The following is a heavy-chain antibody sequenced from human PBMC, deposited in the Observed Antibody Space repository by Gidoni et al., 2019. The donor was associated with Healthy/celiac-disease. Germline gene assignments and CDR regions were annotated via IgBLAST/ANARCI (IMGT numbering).Heavy chain of an antibody. V-gene: IGHV4-34*01. CDR3: ASSQGDY. J-gene: IGHJ4*02. CDR1: GGSFSGYY. CDR2: INHSGST. Sequence: QVQLQQWCAGLLKPSETLSLPCAVYGGSFSGYYWCWIRQPPGKGLEWIGEINHSGSTNPNPSLKSRVTISVDTSKNQFSLKLSAVTAADTAVYYCASSQGDYWGQGTLVTVSS.